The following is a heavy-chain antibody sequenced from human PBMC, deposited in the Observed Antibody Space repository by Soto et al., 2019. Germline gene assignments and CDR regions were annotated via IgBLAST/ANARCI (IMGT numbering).Heavy chain of an antibody. CDR1: GFTFSSYA. V-gene: IGHV3-23*01. CDR3: AKPLGYCSGGSCYSGHYYYGMDV. D-gene: IGHD2-15*01. Sequence: GGSLRLSCAASGFTFSSYAMSWVRQAPGKGLEWVSAISGSGGSTYYADSVKGRFTISRDNSKNTLYLQMNSLRAEDTAVYYCAKPLGYCSGGSCYSGHYYYGMDVWGQGTTVTVSS. CDR2: ISGSGGST. J-gene: IGHJ6*02.